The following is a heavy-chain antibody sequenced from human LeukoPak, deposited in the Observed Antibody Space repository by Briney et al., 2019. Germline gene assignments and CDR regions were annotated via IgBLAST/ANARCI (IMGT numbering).Heavy chain of an antibody. CDR3: ARDLTIYGTGPHFGD. D-gene: IGHD2/OR15-2a*01. CDR1: GFTFSSYG. J-gene: IGHJ4*02. Sequence: GGSLRLSCAASGFTFSSYGMHWVRQAPGKGLEWVAFIRYDGSNKYYADSVKGRFTISRDNAKNTLYLQVNSLRAEDTAMYYCARDLTIYGTGPHFGDWGQGTLVTVSS. CDR2: IRYDGSNK. V-gene: IGHV3-30*02.